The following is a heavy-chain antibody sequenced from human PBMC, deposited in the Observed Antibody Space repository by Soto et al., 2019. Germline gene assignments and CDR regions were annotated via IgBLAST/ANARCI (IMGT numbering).Heavy chain of an antibody. Sequence: SETLSLTCTVSGGSISSYYWSWIRQPPGKGLEWIGYIYYSGSTNYIPSLKSRVTISVDTSKNQFSLKLNSVTAADTAVYYCARDLWGYCGTDCYPLDVWGQGTTVTVSS. CDR3: ARDLWGYCGTDCYPLDV. CDR1: GGSISSYY. V-gene: IGHV4-59*01. CDR2: IYYSGST. J-gene: IGHJ6*02. D-gene: IGHD2-21*02.